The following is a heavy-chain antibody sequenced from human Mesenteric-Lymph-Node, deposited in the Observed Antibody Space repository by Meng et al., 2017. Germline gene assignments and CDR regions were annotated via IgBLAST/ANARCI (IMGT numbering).Heavy chain of an antibody. D-gene: IGHD5-12*01. CDR3: ARDRFDSGYDFDY. V-gene: IGHV3-33*01. J-gene: IGHJ4*02. CDR1: GFTFSSYG. Sequence: GESLKISCAASGFTFSSYGMHWVRQAPGKGLEWVAVIWYDGSNKYYPDSVKGRFTISRDNSKNTLYLQMNSLRAEDTAVYYCARDRFDSGYDFDYWGQGTLVTVSS. CDR2: IWYDGSNK.